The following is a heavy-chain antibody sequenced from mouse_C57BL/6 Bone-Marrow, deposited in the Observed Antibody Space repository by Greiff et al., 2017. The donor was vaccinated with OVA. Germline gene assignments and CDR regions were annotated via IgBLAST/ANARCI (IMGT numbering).Heavy chain of an antibody. CDR2: IYPRSGNT. CDR1: GYTFTSYG. Sequence: VQLQQSGAELARPGASVKLSCKASGYTFTSYGISWVKQRTGQGLEWIGEIYPRSGNTYYNEKFKGKATLTADNASSTAYMELRSLTSEDSAVYFCAREGNTGYFDYWGQGTTLTVSS. V-gene: IGHV1-81*01. J-gene: IGHJ2*01. CDR3: AREGNTGYFDY.